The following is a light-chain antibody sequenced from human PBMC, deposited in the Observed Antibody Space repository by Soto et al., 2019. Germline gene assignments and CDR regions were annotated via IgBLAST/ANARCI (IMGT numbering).Light chain of an antibody. J-gene: IGLJ1*01. V-gene: IGLV2-14*01. CDR3: SSYTSSNTLVV. Sequence: QSALTQPASVSGSPGQSITIYCTGNSSDVGGYNYVYWYQQHPGKAPKLMIYEVSNRPSGVSNRFSGSKSGNTASLTISGLQAEDEADYYCSSYTSSNTLVVFGTGTKVTVL. CDR1: SSDVGGYNY. CDR2: EVS.